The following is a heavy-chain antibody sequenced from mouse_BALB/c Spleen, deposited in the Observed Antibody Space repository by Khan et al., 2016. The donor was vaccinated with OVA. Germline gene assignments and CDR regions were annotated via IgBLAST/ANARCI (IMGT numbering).Heavy chain of an antibody. V-gene: IGHV5-6*01. CDR2: ISTGGHYT. J-gene: IGHJ3*01. D-gene: IGHD1-1*01. CDR3: TRLAYYYNSDGFAY. Sequence: EVELVESGGDLVKPGGSLKLSCAASGFTFSTYGMSWVRQTPDMRLEWVATISTGGHYTYYPDSVKGRFTISRDNAKNTLYLQMSSLKSEDTAIFDCTRLAYYYNSDGFAYWGQGTLVTVSA. CDR1: GFTFSTYG.